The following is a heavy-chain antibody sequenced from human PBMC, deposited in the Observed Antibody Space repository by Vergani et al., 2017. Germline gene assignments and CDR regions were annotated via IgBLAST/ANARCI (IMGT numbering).Heavy chain of an antibody. CDR3: ARDGSYGDVAYFDY. D-gene: IGHD1-26*01. V-gene: IGHV4-31*03. CDR1: GGSISSGGYY. J-gene: IGHJ4*02. CDR2: IYYSGST. Sequence: QVQLQESGPGLVKPSQTLSLTCTVSGGSISSGGYYWSWIRHHPGKGLEWIGYIYYSGSTYYNPSLKSRVTISVDTSKNQFSLKLSSVTAADTAVYYCARDGSYGDVAYFDYWGQGTLVTVSS.